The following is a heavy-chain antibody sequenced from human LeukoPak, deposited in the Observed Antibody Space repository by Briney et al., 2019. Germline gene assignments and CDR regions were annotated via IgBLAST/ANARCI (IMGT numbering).Heavy chain of an antibody. CDR1: GDSVSSNSAA. J-gene: IGHJ6*03. CDR2: TYYRSKWYN. D-gene: IGHD6-6*01. CDR3: ARGAAPVWGTPKYYYYYYYMDV. V-gene: IGHV6-1*01. Sequence: SQTLSLTYAISGDSVSSNSAAWNWIRQSPSRGLEWLGRTYYRSKWYNDYAVSVKSRITINPDTSKNQFSLQLNSVTPEDTAVYYCARGAAPVWGTPKYYYYYYYMDVWGKGTTVTVSS.